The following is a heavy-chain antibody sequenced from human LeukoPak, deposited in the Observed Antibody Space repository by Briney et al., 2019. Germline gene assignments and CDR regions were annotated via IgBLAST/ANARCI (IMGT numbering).Heavy chain of an antibody. V-gene: IGHV1-18*01. CDR3: ARSLLLLGPANWFDP. CDR1: GYTFTIYG. CDR2: ISAYNGNT. J-gene: IGHJ5*02. D-gene: IGHD3-10*01. Sequence: ASVTVSCTSSGYTFTIYGISWVRQAPGQGLEWMGWISAYNGNTNYAQKLQGRVTMTTDTSTSTAYMELRSLRSDDTAVYYCARSLLLLGPANWFDPWGQGTLVTVSS.